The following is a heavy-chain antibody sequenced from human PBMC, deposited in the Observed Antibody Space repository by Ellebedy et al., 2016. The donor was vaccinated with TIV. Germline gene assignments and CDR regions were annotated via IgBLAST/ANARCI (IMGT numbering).Heavy chain of an antibody. CDR2: IIPIFGTA. Sequence: ASVKVSCKASGGTFSSYAISWVRQAPGQGLEWMGGIIPIFGTANYAQKFQGRVTINADKSTSTAYMELSSLRSEDTAVYYCASTRGVIVGATIYYYYGMDVWGQGTTVTVSS. J-gene: IGHJ6*02. CDR3: ASTRGVIVGATIYYYYGMDV. V-gene: IGHV1-69*06. D-gene: IGHD1-26*01. CDR1: GGTFSSYA.